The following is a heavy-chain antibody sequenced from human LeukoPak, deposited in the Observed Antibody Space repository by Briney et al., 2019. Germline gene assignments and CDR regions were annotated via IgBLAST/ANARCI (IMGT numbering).Heavy chain of an antibody. CDR1: GGSISSYY. V-gene: IGHV4-59*01. CDR2: IYYSGST. D-gene: IGHD6-13*01. CDR3: AGSSSWYPDAFDI. Sequence: QSSETLSLTCTVSGGSISSYYWSWIRQPPGKGLEWIGYIYYSGSTNYNPSLKSRVTISVDTSKNQFSLKLSSVTAADTAVYYCAGSSSWYPDAFDIWGQGTMVTVSS. J-gene: IGHJ3*02.